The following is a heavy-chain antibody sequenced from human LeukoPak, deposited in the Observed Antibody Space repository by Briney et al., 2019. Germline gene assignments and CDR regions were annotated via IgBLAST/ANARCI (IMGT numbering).Heavy chain of an antibody. CDR1: GYSFTTNW. J-gene: IGHJ5*02. CDR2: IYPGDSDN. D-gene: IGHD6-13*01. V-gene: IGHV5-51*03. CDR3: ARMGSFWFDP. Sequence: GESLKISCKGSGYSFTTNWIGWVRQIPGKGLEWMGIIYPGDSDNSYSPSFQGQVTISDDKSISTAYLQWSSLKASDTAMYYCARMGSFWFDPWGQGTLVTVSS.